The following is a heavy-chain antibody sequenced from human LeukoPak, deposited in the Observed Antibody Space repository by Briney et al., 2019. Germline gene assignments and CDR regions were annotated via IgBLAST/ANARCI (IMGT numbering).Heavy chain of an antibody. V-gene: IGHV3-53*05. D-gene: IGHD3-10*01. Sequence: GGSLRLSCAASGFTVSSNYMSWVRQAPGKGLEWVSVINSGGSTYYADSVKGRFTISRDNSKNTLYLQMNSLRAEDTAVYYCAKLSGSGSYPFDYWAREPWSPSPQ. CDR3: AKLSGSGSYPFDY. CDR1: GFTVSSNY. CDR2: INSGGST. J-gene: IGHJ4*02.